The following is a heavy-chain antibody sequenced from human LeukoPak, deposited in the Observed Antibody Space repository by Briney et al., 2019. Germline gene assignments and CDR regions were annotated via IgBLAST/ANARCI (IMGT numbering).Heavy chain of an antibody. CDR3: GRAGQPFSSGGVES. V-gene: IGHV3-74*01. J-gene: IGHJ5*01. Sequence: SGGSRRLSCAASGFIFSDYWMYWARQAPGKGLVWVSRINSDGSGTDYADSVKGRFTISRDNAKNTLFLQLNSLRVEDTAVYYCGRAGQPFSSGGVESWGQGTLITVSS. D-gene: IGHD6-25*01. CDR1: GFIFSDYW. CDR2: INSDGSGT.